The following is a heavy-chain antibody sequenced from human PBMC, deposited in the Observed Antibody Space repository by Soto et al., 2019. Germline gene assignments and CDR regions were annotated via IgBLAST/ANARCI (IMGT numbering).Heavy chain of an antibody. J-gene: IGHJ3*02. CDR2: IWYDGSNK. V-gene: IGHV3-33*01. D-gene: IGHD3-3*01. Sequence: PGGALRLSCAASGFTFSSYGMHWVRQAPGKGLEWVAVIWYDGSNKYYADSVKGRFTISRDNSKNTLYLQMSSLRSEDTAVYYCARGRFKMYDFWSGPTNHDAFDIWGQGTMVTVSS. CDR3: ARGRFKMYDFWSGPTNHDAFDI. CDR1: GFTFSSYG.